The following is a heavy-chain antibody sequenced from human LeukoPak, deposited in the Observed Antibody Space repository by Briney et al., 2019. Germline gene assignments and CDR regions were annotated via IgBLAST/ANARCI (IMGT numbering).Heavy chain of an antibody. Sequence: GASVKVSCKASGYTFTSYCMHWVRQAPGQGLEWMGIINPSGGSTSYAQKFQGRVTMTRDTSTSTVYMELSSLRSEDTAVYYCAREVGIAVAGSPYPYYYYGMDVWGQGTTVTVSS. CDR3: AREVGIAVAGSPYPYYYYGMDV. D-gene: IGHD6-19*01. CDR1: GYTFTSYC. V-gene: IGHV1-46*01. CDR2: INPSGGST. J-gene: IGHJ6*02.